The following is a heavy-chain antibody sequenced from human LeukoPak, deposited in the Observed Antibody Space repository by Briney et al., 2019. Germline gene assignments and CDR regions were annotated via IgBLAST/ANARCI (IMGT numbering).Heavy chain of an antibody. CDR2: IYHSGGT. Sequence: PSGTLSLTCAVSGGSISSESWWSWVRQPPGKGLEWIGEIYHSGGTNYNPSLKSRVTVSVDKSTNQFSLTLTSVTAADTAVYYCAKTSNIWYGYFDYWGQGALVAVSS. CDR1: GGSISSESW. J-gene: IGHJ4*02. D-gene: IGHD6-13*01. CDR3: AKTSNIWYGYFDY. V-gene: IGHV4-4*02.